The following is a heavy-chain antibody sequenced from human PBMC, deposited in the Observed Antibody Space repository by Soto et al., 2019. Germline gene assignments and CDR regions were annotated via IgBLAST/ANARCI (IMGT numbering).Heavy chain of an antibody. Sequence: GESLKISCEGSGYSFPNYWIVWVRQMPGKGLEWMGTIYPGDSDKRYSPSFQGQVPISADKSTTTAYLQWSSLKASDSAMYYCARSPGRSGSSYFLGAIADFDYWGQGTLVNVSS. V-gene: IGHV5-51*01. CDR1: GYSFPNYW. D-gene: IGHD3-10*01. CDR3: ARSPGRSGSSYFLGAIADFDY. CDR2: IYPGDSDK. J-gene: IGHJ4*02.